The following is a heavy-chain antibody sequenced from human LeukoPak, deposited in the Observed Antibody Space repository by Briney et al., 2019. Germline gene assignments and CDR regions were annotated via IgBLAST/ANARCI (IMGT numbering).Heavy chain of an antibody. Sequence: GGSLRLSCAASGFTFSSYGMHWVRQAPGKGLEWVAVIWYDGSNKYYADSVKGRFTISRDNSKNTLYLQMNSLRAEDTAVYYCARNYGDYSFNWFDPWGQGTLVTVSS. D-gene: IGHD4-17*01. CDR3: ARNYGDYSFNWFDP. V-gene: IGHV3-33*01. CDR1: GFTFSSYG. CDR2: IWYDGSNK. J-gene: IGHJ5*02.